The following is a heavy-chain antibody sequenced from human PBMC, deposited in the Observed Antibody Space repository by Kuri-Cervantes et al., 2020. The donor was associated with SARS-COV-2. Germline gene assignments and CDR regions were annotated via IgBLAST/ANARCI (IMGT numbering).Heavy chain of an antibody. CDR3: ARERGPDADGFDI. Sequence: GESLKISCAASGFFFGAYSMHWVRQAPGKGLEWVAGLSFDGKNDYYTQSVKGRFTISRDNSNNTLFLHMDSLRGDDTAVYYCARERGPDADGFDIWGQGTMVTVSS. CDR1: GFFFGAYS. D-gene: IGHD3-10*01. CDR2: LSFDGKND. V-gene: IGHV3-30*04. J-gene: IGHJ3*02.